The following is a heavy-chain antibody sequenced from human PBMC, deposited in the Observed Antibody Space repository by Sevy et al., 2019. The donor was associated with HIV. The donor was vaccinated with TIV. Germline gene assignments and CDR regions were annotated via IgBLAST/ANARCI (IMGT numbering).Heavy chain of an antibody. V-gene: IGHV3-7*01. CDR2: IKQDGTEK. D-gene: IGHD5-12*01. J-gene: IGHJ6*02. CDR1: GFTFSTYW. CDR3: ARLANFAMDV. Sequence: GGSLRLSCAASGFTFSTYWMTWIRQAPGKGLEWVASIKQDGTEKYHVDSLKGRFTISRDNAENSLFLQMNSPRAEDTALYYCARLANFAMDVWGQGTTVTVSS.